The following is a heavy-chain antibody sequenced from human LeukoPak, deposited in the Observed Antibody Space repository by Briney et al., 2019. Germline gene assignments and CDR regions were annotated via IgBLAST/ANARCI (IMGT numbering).Heavy chain of an antibody. D-gene: IGHD2-2*01. Sequence: GRSLRLSCAASGFTFDDYAMHWVRQAPGKGLEWVSGISWNSGSIGYADSVKGRFTISRDNAKNSLYLQMNSVRAEDTALYYCAKSSYCSSTSCFFDYWGQGTLVTVSS. CDR1: GFTFDDYA. CDR2: ISWNSGSI. J-gene: IGHJ4*02. V-gene: IGHV3-9*01. CDR3: AKSSYCSSTSCFFDY.